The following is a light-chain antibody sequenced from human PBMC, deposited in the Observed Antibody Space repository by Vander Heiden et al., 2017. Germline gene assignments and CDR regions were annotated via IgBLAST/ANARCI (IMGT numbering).Light chain of an antibody. CDR1: QTIITY. J-gene: IGKJ1*01. Sequence: DIQMTQSPSPLSASVGDRVTITCRASQTIITYLNWYQQKPGKAPKLLIFTASNLQSGVPSRFSGSGSGTDFTLTISSLQPEDFATYFCQQSFSTAWTFGQGTKVEIK. CDR2: TAS. CDR3: QQSFSTAWT. V-gene: IGKV1-39*01.